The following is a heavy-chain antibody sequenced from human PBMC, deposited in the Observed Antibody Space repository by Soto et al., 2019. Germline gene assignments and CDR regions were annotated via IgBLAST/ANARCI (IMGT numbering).Heavy chain of an antibody. J-gene: IGHJ6*02. CDR2: ISAYNGNT. V-gene: IGHV1-18*01. D-gene: IGHD3-3*01. Sequence: ASVKVSCKASGYTFTSYGISWVRQAPGQGLEWMGWISAYNGNTNYAQKLQGRVTMTTDTSTSTAYMELRSLRSDDTAVYYCARNYDFWRGPSDGMDVWGQGTTITVSS. CDR1: GYTFTSYG. CDR3: ARNYDFWRGPSDGMDV.